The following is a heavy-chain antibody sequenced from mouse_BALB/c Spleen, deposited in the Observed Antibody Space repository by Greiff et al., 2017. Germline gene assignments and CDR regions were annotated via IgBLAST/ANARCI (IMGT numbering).Heavy chain of an antibody. V-gene: IGHV3-6*02. CDR3: ARVGAYYGNYYAMDY. CDR2: ISYDGSN. Sequence: EVKLMESGPGLVKPSQSLSLTCSVTGYSITSGYYWNWIRQFPGNKLEWMGYISYDGSNNYNPSLKNRISITRDTSKNQFFLKLNSVTTEDTATYYCARVGAYYGNYYAMDYWGQGTSVTVSS. CDR1: GYSITSGYY. D-gene: IGHD2-10*01. J-gene: IGHJ4*01.